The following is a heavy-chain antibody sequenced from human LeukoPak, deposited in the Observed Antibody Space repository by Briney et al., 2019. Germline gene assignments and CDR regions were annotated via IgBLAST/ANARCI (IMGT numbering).Heavy chain of an antibody. CDR3: ARRSGEGYFDC. CDR1: GFIVSSNY. J-gene: IGHJ4*02. Sequence: PGGSLRLSCAACGFIVSSNYMTWVRQAPGKGLEWLSVIYSGGDTYYADSVKGRFTISRDNSKNTLYLQMNSLRAEDTAVYYCARRSGEGYFDCWGQGTLVTVSS. CDR2: IYSGGDT. V-gene: IGHV3-66*01. D-gene: IGHD1-26*01.